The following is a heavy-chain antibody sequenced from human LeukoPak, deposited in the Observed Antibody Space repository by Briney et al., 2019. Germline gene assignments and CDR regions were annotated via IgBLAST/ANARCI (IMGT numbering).Heavy chain of an antibody. CDR3: ARGSGWSFDY. Sequence: SETLSLTCTVSGYSISSGYYWGWIRQPPGKGLEWIGRIYHSGSTYYNPSLKSRVTISVDTSKNQFSLKLSSVTAADTAVYYCARGSGWSFDYWGQGTLVTVSS. D-gene: IGHD6-19*01. V-gene: IGHV4-38-2*02. CDR1: GYSISSGYY. J-gene: IGHJ4*02. CDR2: IYHSGST.